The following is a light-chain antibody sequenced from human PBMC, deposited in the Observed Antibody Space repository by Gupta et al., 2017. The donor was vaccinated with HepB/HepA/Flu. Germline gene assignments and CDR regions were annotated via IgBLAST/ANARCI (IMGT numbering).Light chain of an antibody. Sequence: DVQVTQSSSSLSASVGDRVIITCRASQSISSYLNWYQQKPGKAPRLLRYAASSLQSGVPSRFSGSGSGTDFTITISSLQPADFATYYCQQSYSTTLWTFGQGTKVEIK. CDR1: QSISSY. CDR3: QQSYSTTLWT. CDR2: AAS. V-gene: IGKV1-39*01. J-gene: IGKJ1*01.